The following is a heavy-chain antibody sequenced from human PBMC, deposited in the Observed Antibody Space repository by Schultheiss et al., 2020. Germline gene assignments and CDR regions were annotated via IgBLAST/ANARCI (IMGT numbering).Heavy chain of an antibody. V-gene: IGHV1-18*04. Sequence: ASVKVSCKASGYTFTSYYMHWVRQAPGQGLEWMGWISAYNGNTNYAQKFQGRVTITADKSTSTAYMELSSLRSEDTAVYYCARESEVRGYYYYYGMDVWGQGTTVTVAS. CDR3: ARESEVRGYYYYYGMDV. D-gene: IGHD3-10*01. CDR2: ISAYNGNT. CDR1: GYTFTSYY. J-gene: IGHJ6*02.